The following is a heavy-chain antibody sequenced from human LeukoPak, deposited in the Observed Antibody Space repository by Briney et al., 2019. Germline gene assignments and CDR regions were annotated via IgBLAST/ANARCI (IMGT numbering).Heavy chain of an antibody. CDR2: IIPILGIA. CDR1: GCTFTSYA. CDR3: ARGSMVYAN. V-gene: IGHV1-69*04. J-gene: IGHJ1*01. D-gene: IGHD2-8*01. Sequence: ASVKVSCKASGCTFTSYAISWVRQAPGQGLEWMGRIIPILGIANYAQKFQGRVTITADKSTSTAYMELSSLRSEDTAVYYCARGSMVYANWGQGTLVTVSS.